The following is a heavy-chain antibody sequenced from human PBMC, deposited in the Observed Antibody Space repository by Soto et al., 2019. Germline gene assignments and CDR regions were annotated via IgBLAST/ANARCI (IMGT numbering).Heavy chain of an antibody. CDR3: ARRSSSWYFDY. J-gene: IGHJ4*02. Sequence: EVQLLDSGGGLVQPGGSLRLSCAASGFTFSSYAMNWVRQAPGKGLEWVSVISGSDGSTYYADSVKGQFTISRDNSKNTLNLQMNSLRAEDTAVYYCARRSSSWYFDYWGQGTLVTVSS. D-gene: IGHD6-13*01. CDR1: GFTFSSYA. V-gene: IGHV3-23*01. CDR2: ISGSDGST.